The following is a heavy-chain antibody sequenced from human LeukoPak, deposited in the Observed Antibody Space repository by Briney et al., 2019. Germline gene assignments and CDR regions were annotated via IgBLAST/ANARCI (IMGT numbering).Heavy chain of an antibody. J-gene: IGHJ5*02. Sequence: ASVKVSCKASGYTFTGYYMHWVRQAPGQGLEWMGWINPNSGGTNYAQKFQGRVTMTRDTSISTAYMEPSRLRSDDTAVYYCARTVRMTTVTKGNWFDPWGQGTLVTVSS. CDR2: INPNSGGT. CDR1: GYTFTGYY. V-gene: IGHV1-2*02. D-gene: IGHD4-17*01. CDR3: ARTVRMTTVTKGNWFDP.